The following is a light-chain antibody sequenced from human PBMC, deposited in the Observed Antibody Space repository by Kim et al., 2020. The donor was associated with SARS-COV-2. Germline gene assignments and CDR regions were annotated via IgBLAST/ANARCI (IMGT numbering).Light chain of an antibody. V-gene: IGLV3-19*01. Sequence: SSELTQDPAVSVALGQTIRITCQGDSLTNYFASWYQQKPGQAPVLVIYGKNNRPSGIPDRFSGSISGTPASLTITGTQAEDEADYYCCSRDISGNHYLFGPGTQLTVL. CDR1: SLTNYF. CDR2: GKN. CDR3: CSRDISGNHYL. J-gene: IGLJ1*01.